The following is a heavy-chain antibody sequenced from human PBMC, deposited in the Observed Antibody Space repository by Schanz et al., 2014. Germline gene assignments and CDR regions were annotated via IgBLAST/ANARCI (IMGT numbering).Heavy chain of an antibody. CDR1: GFSLDIFA. V-gene: IGHV3-23*01. CDR2: FNDGGVNK. D-gene: IGHD5-18*01. CDR3: AKDAENTAMITDYFDY. Sequence: EVHLLESGGGLVEPGGSLRLSCATSGFSLDIFAVSWVRQAPGKGLEWVSSFNDGGVNKYYADSVKGRFTISRDNSKSTLYVEMNSLRAEDTAVYYCAKDAENTAMITDYFDYWGQGTLVTVSS. J-gene: IGHJ4*02.